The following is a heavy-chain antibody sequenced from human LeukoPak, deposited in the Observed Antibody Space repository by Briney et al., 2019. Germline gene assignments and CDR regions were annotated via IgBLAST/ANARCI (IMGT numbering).Heavy chain of an antibody. D-gene: IGHD6-19*01. CDR2: IYISGST. CDR1: GASVSSYY. V-gene: IGHV4-4*07. Sequence: SETLSLTCTVSGASVSSYYWSWIRQPAGKGLEWIGRIYISGSTNYNPALKSRVTVSVDTSKNQFSLKLTSVTAADTAVYYCAKAHSSGWSFFDHWGQGTLVTVSS. J-gene: IGHJ4*02. CDR3: AKAHSSGWSFFDH.